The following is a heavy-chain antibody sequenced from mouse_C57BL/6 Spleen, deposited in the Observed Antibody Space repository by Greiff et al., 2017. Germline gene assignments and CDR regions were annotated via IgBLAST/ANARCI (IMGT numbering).Heavy chain of an antibody. Sequence: QVQLQQSGPELVKPGASVKISCKASGYAFSSSWMNWVKQRPGKGLEWIGRIYPGDGDTNYNGKFKGKATLTADKSSSTAYMQLSSLTSEDSAVYFCARLLGFDYWGQGTTLTVSS. CDR1: GYAFSSSW. D-gene: IGHD4-1*01. V-gene: IGHV1-82*01. J-gene: IGHJ2*01. CDR2: IYPGDGDT. CDR3: ARLLGFDY.